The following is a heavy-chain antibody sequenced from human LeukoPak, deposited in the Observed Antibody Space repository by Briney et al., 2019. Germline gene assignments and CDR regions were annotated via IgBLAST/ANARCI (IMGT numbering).Heavy chain of an antibody. CDR3: ARVSYDSSGYYYTIPYYFDY. Sequence: SETLSLTCAVYGGSFSGYHWSWIRQPPGKGLEWIGSIYYSGSTYYNPSLKGRVTISVDTSKNQFSLKLSSVTAADTAVYYCARVSYDSSGYYYTIPYYFDYWGQGTLVTVSS. CDR2: IYYSGST. D-gene: IGHD3-22*01. CDR1: GGSFSGYH. V-gene: IGHV4-34*01. J-gene: IGHJ4*02.